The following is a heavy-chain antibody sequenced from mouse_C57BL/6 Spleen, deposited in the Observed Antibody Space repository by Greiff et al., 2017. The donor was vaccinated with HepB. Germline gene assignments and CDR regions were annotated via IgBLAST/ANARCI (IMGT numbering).Heavy chain of an antibody. D-gene: IGHD1-1*01. CDR1: GYTFTSYW. CDR3: ARGGGSSSWFAY. CDR2: IDPSDSYT. Sequence: QVHVKQPGAELVKPGASVKLSCKASGYTFTSYWMQWVKQRPGQGLEWIGEIDPSDSYTNYNQKFKGKATLTVDTSSSTAYMQLSSLTSEDSAVYYCARGGGSSSWFAYWGQGTLVTVSA. V-gene: IGHV1-50*01. J-gene: IGHJ3*01.